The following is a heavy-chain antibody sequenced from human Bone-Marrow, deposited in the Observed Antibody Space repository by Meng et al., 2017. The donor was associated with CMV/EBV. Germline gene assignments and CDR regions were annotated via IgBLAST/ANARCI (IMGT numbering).Heavy chain of an antibody. Sequence: QIPLKESGPTLXXXXXTXSLXCTFSGFSLNTRGVGVGWIRQPPGKALEWLGLIFWDDDDRYNPSLMNRLTITKDTSKDQVVLTMTNMDPVDTATYYCAHRETKVATFNYWGQGTLVTVSS. J-gene: IGHJ4*02. CDR3: AHRETKVATFNY. D-gene: IGHD4-17*01. CDR2: IFWDDDD. CDR1: GFSLNTRGVG. V-gene: IGHV2-5*02.